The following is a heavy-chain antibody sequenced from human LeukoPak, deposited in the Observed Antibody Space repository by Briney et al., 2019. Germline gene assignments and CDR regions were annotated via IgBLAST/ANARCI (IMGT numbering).Heavy chain of an antibody. CDR3: AKLVAARDDY. J-gene: IGHJ4*02. Sequence: GGSLRLSCAASGFTFSSYAMHWVRQAPGKGLEWVAVISYDGSNKYYADSVKGRFTISRDNSKNTLYLQMNSLRAEDTAVYYCAKLVAARDDYWGQGTLVTVSS. CDR1: GFTFSSYA. D-gene: IGHD6-6*01. V-gene: IGHV3-30-3*02. CDR2: ISYDGSNK.